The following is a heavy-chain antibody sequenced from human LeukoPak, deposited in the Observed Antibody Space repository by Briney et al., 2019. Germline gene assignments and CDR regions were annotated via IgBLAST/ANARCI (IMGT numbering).Heavy chain of an antibody. CDR3: ARGDYGLNEFDY. V-gene: IGHV4-30-4*08. Sequence: SETLPLTCTVSGDSISSGDYYWSWIRQPPGKGLEWIGYIYYSGSTYYNPSLKSRVTISVDTSKNQFSLKLSSVTAADTAVYYCARGDYGLNEFDYWGQGTLVTVSS. D-gene: IGHD4-17*01. J-gene: IGHJ4*02. CDR2: IYYSGST. CDR1: GDSISSGDYY.